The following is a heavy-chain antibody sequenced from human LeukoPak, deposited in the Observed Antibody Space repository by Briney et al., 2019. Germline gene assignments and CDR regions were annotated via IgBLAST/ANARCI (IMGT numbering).Heavy chain of an antibody. CDR1: GFPFSSYG. J-gene: IGHJ6*02. Sequence: GGSLRLSCAASGFPFSSYGFNWVRQAPGKGLEWVSYISSSSSTIYYADSVKGRFTISRDNAKNSLYLQMNSLRAEDTAVYYCAHSSRGYPYYYGMDVWGQGTTVTVSS. D-gene: IGHD3-22*01. V-gene: IGHV3-48*01. CDR2: ISSSSSTI. CDR3: AHSSRGYPYYYGMDV.